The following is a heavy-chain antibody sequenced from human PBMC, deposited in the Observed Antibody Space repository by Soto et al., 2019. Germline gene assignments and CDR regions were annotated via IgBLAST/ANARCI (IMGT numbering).Heavy chain of an antibody. CDR1: GYTFSSIG. Sequence: RXSGKVCCKTSGYTFSSIGISWVRQAPGQGLEWTGWISPHKGDTYYAQRLQGRVTMTTDTSTSTAYMELRSLRSDDTDVYFCARDLDGSGNYYTNYWGQGTLVTVYS. V-gene: IGHV1-18*01. CDR3: ARDLDGSGNYYTNY. J-gene: IGHJ4*02. CDR2: ISPHKGDT. D-gene: IGHD3-10*01.